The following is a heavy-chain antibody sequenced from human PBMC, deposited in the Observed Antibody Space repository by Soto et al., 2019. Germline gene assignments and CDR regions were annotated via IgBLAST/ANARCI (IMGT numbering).Heavy chain of an antibody. D-gene: IGHD6-13*01. CDR2: INPNSGGT. Sequence: GASVKVSCKASGYTFTSYGISWVRQAPGQGLEWMGWINPNSGGTNYAQKFQGWVTMTRDTSISTAYMELSRLRSDDTAVYYCAIAAAGTSAGWFDPWGQGTLVTVSS. J-gene: IGHJ5*02. CDR3: AIAAAGTSAGWFDP. CDR1: GYTFTSYG. V-gene: IGHV1-2*04.